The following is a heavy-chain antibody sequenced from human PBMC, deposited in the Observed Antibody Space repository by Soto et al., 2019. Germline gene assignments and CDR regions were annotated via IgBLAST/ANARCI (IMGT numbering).Heavy chain of an antibody. D-gene: IGHD2-21*02. V-gene: IGHV3-48*03. CDR3: ARSFPRFTAPDS. J-gene: IGHJ5*01. Sequence: EVQLVESGGGLVQPGGSLRLSCAASGFIFSNYEMNWVRQAPGKGLQWVSFISPTGNKIYYGESVKGRFTISRDNAKNSVFLQMNSLTAEDTAVYFWARSFPRFTAPDSWGQGTLVTVAS. CDR2: ISPTGNKI. CDR1: GFIFSNYE.